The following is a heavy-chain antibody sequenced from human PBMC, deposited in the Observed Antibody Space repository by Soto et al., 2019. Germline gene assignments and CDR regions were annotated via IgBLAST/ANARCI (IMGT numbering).Heavy chain of an antibody. CDR2: IINDGSET. V-gene: IGHV3-7*01. CDR1: GLIFSRSW. Sequence: QPGGSLRLSCAASGLIFSRSWLTWVRQAPGKGLEWVANIINDGSETHYEDSVKGRFTISRDNAKESLFLQMNSLRVDDSAVYYCVRASRSGYTGYAIDNWGQGIPVNVSS. CDR3: VRASRSGYTGYAIDN. J-gene: IGHJ4*02. D-gene: IGHD5-12*01.